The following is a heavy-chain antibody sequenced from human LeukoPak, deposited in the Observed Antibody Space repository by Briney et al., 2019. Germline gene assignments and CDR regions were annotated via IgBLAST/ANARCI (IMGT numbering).Heavy chain of an antibody. CDR2: IYQSGNS. CDR3: ARDSPREAARAIDY. V-gene: IGHV4-30-2*05. Sequence: SETLSLTCNVSGDSITTGGYYWSWIRQPPGKALEWIGYIYQSGNSLYNPSLKSRLTITVDKAKNYFSLRLNSVTAVDTAVYYCARDSPREAARAIDYWGQGTLVTVSS. CDR1: GDSITTGGYY. J-gene: IGHJ4*02. D-gene: IGHD6-6*01.